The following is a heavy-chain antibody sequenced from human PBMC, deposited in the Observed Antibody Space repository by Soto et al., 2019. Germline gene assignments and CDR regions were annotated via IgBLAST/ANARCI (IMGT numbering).Heavy chain of an antibody. V-gene: IGHV6-1*01. CDR2: TYYRSKWYN. CDR3: ARYGDYEDYYYYGMDV. D-gene: IGHD4-17*01. CDR1: GDSVSSNSAA. Sequence: SQTLALTCAISGDSVSSNSAAWNWIRQSPSRGLEWLGRTYYRSKWYNDYAVSVKSRITINPGTSKNQFSLQLNSVTPEDTAVHYCARYGDYEDYYYYGMDVWGQGTTVTVSS. J-gene: IGHJ6*02.